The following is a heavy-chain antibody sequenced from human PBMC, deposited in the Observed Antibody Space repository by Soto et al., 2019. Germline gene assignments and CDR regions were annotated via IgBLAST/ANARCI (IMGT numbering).Heavy chain of an antibody. V-gene: IGHV4-31*03. CDR2: IYYSGST. J-gene: IGHJ3*02. D-gene: IGHD6-13*01. CDR3: ARGIAAATSPASDI. Sequence: SETLSLTCTVSGGSISSGGYYWSWIRQHPGKGLEWIGYIYYSGSTYYNPSLKSRVTISVDTSKNQFSLKLSSVTAADTAVYYCARGIAAATSPASDIWGQGTMVTVSS. CDR1: GGSISSGGYY.